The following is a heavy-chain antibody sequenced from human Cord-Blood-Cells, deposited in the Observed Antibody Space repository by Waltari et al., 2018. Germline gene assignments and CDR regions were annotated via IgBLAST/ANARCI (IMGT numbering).Heavy chain of an antibody. D-gene: IGHD2-15*01. Sequence: QVQLVQSGAEVKKPGSSVKVSCKASGGTFSSYAISWVRQATGQGLEWMGGIIPILGIANYAQKFQGRVTITADKSTSTAYMELSSLRSEDTAVYYCARDKGHCSGGSCYYDYWGQGTLVTVSS. CDR1: GGTFSSYA. V-gene: IGHV1-69*10. J-gene: IGHJ4*02. CDR3: ARDKGHCSGGSCYYDY. CDR2: IIPILGIA.